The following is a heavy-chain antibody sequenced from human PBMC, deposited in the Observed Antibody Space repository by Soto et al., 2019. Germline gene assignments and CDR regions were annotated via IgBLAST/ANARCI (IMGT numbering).Heavy chain of an antibody. J-gene: IGHJ5*02. CDR2: ISGSGVST. Sequence: GGSLRLSCAASGFTFSSYAMSWVRQAPGKGLEWVSAISGSGVSTYYADSVKGRFTISRDNSKNTLYLQMNSLRAEDTAVYYCAQGALLTPSGFDQWGQGTLVTVXS. CDR3: AQGALLTPSGFDQ. CDR1: GFTFSSYA. D-gene: IGHD2-15*01. V-gene: IGHV3-23*01.